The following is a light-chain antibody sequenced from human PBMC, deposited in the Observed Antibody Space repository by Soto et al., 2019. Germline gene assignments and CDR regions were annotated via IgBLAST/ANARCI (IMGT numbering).Light chain of an antibody. CDR3: QQYNSY. J-gene: IGKJ3*01. CDR1: QSVSKW. CDR2: EAS. Sequence: DNQMTQSPSTLSASVGDRVTITCRARQSVSKWLAWYQQKPGKAPKVLIYEASILESGVPSRFSGSGSGTEITLTISSLQPDDFATCYCQQYNSYFGPGTTVDIK. V-gene: IGKV1-5*03.